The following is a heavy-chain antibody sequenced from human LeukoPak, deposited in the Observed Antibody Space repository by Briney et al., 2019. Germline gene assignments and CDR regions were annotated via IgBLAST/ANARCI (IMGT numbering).Heavy chain of an antibody. Sequence: ASVEVSCKASGYTFTSYAMHWVRQAPGQRLEWMGWINAGNGNTKYSQKFQGRVTITRDTSASTAYMELSSLRSEDTAVYYCARMEYQLLNNWFDPWGQGTLVTVSS. D-gene: IGHD2-2*01. CDR1: GYTFTSYA. CDR2: INAGNGNT. V-gene: IGHV1-3*01. J-gene: IGHJ5*02. CDR3: ARMEYQLLNNWFDP.